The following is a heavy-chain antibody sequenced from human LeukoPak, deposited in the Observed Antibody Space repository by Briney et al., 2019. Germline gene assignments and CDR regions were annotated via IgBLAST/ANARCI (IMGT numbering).Heavy chain of an antibody. CDR3: ANPGNDY. D-gene: IGHD1-1*01. J-gene: IGHJ4*02. CDR1: GFTFDDYA. Sequence: PGGSLRLSCAASGFTFDDYAMHWVRQAPGKGLEWVSLISGDGGSTYYADSVKGRFTISRDNSKNSLYLRMNSPRTEDTALYYCANPGNDYWGQGTLVTVSS. V-gene: IGHV3-43*02. CDR2: ISGDGGST.